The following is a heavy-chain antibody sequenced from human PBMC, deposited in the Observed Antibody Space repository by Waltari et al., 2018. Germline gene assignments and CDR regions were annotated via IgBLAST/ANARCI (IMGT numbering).Heavy chain of an antibody. V-gene: IGHV1-69*01. CDR2: IIPIFGTA. CDR1: GGTFSSYA. CDR3: ARGVVSVGYWYFDL. D-gene: IGHD3-3*01. Sequence: QVQLVQSGAVVKKPGSSVKVSCKASGGTFSSYAISWVRQAPGKGLEWMGGIIPIFGTANYAQKFRGRVTITADESTSTAYMELSSLRSEDTAVYYCARGVVSVGYWYFDLWGRGTLVTVSS. J-gene: IGHJ2*01.